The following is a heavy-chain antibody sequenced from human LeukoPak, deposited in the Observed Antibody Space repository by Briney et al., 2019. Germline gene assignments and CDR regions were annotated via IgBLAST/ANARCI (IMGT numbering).Heavy chain of an antibody. D-gene: IGHD1-26*01. J-gene: IGHJ4*02. CDR3: ARGKGWESYLEDFDY. Sequence: GGPLRLSCAASGFTVSSNYMSWVRQAPVKVLEWVSVIYSGGSTYYADSVKGRFTISRDNSKNTLYLQMNSLRAEDTAVYYCARGKGWESYLEDFDYWGQGTLVTVSS. CDR2: IYSGGST. V-gene: IGHV3-53*01. CDR1: GFTVSSNY.